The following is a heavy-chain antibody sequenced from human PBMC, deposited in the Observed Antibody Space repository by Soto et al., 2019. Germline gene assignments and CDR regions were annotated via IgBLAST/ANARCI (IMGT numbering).Heavy chain of an antibody. CDR2: IIPILGIA. CDR1: GGTFSSYT. Sequence: QVQLVQSGAEVKKPGSSVKVSCKASGGTFSSYTISWVRQAPGQGLEWMGRIIPILGIANYAQKFQGRVTITADKSTSXXYXEXTSLRSEDTAVYYCARGRIAAAGTTPTPYPCWYFDLWGRGTLVTVSS. V-gene: IGHV1-69*02. CDR3: ARGRIAAAGTTPTPYPCWYFDL. D-gene: IGHD6-13*01. J-gene: IGHJ2*01.